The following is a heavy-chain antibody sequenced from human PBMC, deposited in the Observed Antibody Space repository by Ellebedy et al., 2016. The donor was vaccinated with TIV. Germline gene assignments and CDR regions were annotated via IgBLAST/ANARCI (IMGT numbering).Heavy chain of an antibody. Sequence: GGSLTLSXTVSGFTSGDFAISWVRQAPGKGLEWVGFIGSKGYVGTTQYAASVKGRFTISRDDSKSIAYLQMNSLKTEDTALYYCTREAANWNYPYYYYNGMDVWGQGTTVTVSS. CDR3: TREAANWNYPYYYYNGMDV. J-gene: IGHJ6*02. CDR1: GFTSGDFA. CDR2: IGSKGYVGTT. D-gene: IGHD1-7*01. V-gene: IGHV3-49*04.